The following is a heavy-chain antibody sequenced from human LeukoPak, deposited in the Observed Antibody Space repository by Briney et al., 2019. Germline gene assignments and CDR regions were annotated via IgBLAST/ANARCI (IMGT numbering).Heavy chain of an antibody. D-gene: IGHD6-13*01. CDR3: ARGDSSSWYESQVFDY. V-gene: IGHV4-34*01. Sequence: SETLSLTCAVYGGSFSGYYWSWIRQSPGKGLEWIGEINHSGSTNYNPSLKSRVTMSVDTSKNQFSLKLSSVTAADTAVYYCARGDSSSWYESQVFDYWGQGTLVTVSS. CDR2: INHSGST. CDR1: GGSFSGYY. J-gene: IGHJ4*02.